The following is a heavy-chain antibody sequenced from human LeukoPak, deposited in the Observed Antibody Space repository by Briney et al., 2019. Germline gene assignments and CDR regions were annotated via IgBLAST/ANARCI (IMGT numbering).Heavy chain of an antibody. V-gene: IGHV1-2*02. CDR2: INPNSGGA. Sequence: GASVKVSCKASGYTFTGYYMHWVRQAPGQGLEWMGWINPNSGGANYAQKFQGRVTMTRDTSISPAYMELSRLRSDDTAVYYCARGNFITMTSSVDYWGQGTLVTVSS. CDR3: ARGNFITMTSSVDY. J-gene: IGHJ4*02. D-gene: IGHD3-22*01. CDR1: GYTFTGYY.